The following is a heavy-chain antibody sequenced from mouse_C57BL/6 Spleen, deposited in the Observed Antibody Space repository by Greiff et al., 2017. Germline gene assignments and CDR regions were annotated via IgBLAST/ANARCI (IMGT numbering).Heavy chain of an antibody. CDR1: GYSFTDYN. D-gene: IGHD1-1*01. CDR2: INPNYGTT. Sequence: EVQLQQSGPELVQPGASVKISCKASGYSFTDYNMNWVKQSNGKSLEWIGVINPNYGTTSYNQKFKGKATLTVDQSSSPAYMQLNSLTSEDSAVYYCAGSLTTVVAPGDAMDYWGQGTSVTVSS. CDR3: AGSLTTVVAPGDAMDY. J-gene: IGHJ4*01. V-gene: IGHV1-39*01.